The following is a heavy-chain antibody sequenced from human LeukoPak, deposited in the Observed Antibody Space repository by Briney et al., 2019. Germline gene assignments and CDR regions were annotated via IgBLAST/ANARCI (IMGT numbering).Heavy chain of an antibody. V-gene: IGHV1-69*05. D-gene: IGHD5-12*01. CDR1: GGTFISYA. CDR2: IIPIFGTA. J-gene: IGHJ4*02. CDR3: ASGGGYMGD. Sequence: GASVKVSCKASGGTFISYAISWVRQAPGQGLEWMGRIIPIFGTANYAQKFQGRVTITTDESTRTAYMELSSLRSVDTAVYYSASGGGYMGDWGQGTLVTVSS.